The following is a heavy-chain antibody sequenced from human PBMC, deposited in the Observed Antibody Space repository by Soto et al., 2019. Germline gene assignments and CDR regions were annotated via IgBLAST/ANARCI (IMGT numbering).Heavy chain of an antibody. CDR1: GFSFSSYW. Sequence: EVQLVESGGGLVQPGGSLRLSCAASGFSFSSYWMHWVRQAPGKGLVWVSRINSDGSSTSYADSVKGRFTISRDNAKNTLYLQMNSLRVEDTAVYFCARLLAVAGTNYWGQGTLVTVSS. CDR3: ARLLAVAGTNY. V-gene: IGHV3-74*01. D-gene: IGHD6-19*01. J-gene: IGHJ4*02. CDR2: INSDGSST.